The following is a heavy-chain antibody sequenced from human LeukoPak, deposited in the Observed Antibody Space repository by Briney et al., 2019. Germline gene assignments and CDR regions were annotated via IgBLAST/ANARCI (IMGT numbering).Heavy chain of an antibody. CDR1: GFTFSSYA. Sequence: GGSLRLSCAASGFTFSSYAMSWVRQAPGKGLEWVSAINGSGGSTYYADSVKGRFTISRDNSKNTLYLQMNSLRAEDTAVYYCAKDLAYGGNYYFDYWGQGTLVTVSS. D-gene: IGHD4-23*01. J-gene: IGHJ4*02. CDR3: AKDLAYGGNYYFDY. CDR2: INGSGGST. V-gene: IGHV3-23*01.